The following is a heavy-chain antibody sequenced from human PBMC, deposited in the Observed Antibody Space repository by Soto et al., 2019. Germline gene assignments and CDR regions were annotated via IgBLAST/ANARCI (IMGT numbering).Heavy chain of an antibody. CDR2: VDPNDSFA. CDR3: ARHQSGSGNSNFDF. Sequence: GDSLKISCQAFEYSFRIYWISWVRQKPGAGLEWMGRVDPNDSFATYSPSFQGHVSISVDKSTNIVYLQWRSLRASDTATYYCARHQSGSGNSNFDFWGQGTPVTVSS. D-gene: IGHD3-10*01. J-gene: IGHJ4*02. V-gene: IGHV5-10-1*01. CDR1: EYSFRIYW.